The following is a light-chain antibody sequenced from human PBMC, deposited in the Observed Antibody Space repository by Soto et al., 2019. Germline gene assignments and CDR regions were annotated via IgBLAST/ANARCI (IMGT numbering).Light chain of an antibody. J-gene: IGKJ2*01. CDR2: DAS. Sequence: DIQMTQSPSTLSPSVGDRVTITCRASQSISDWLAWYQQIPGRAPKLLIYDASTLQSGVPSRFSGSGSGTEFILTISSLQPDDSATYYCQEYKSATFGQGTKLQIK. V-gene: IGKV1-5*01. CDR1: QSISDW. CDR3: QEYKSAT.